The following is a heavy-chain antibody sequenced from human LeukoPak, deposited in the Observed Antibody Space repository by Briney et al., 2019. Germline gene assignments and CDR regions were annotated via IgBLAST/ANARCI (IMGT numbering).Heavy chain of an antibody. CDR2: IKQDGSEK. V-gene: IGHV3-7*01. CDR3: ARGHSGSSSINYYYMDV. D-gene: IGHD1-26*01. CDR1: GGSISSSSYY. J-gene: IGHJ6*03. Sequence: QPSETLSLTCTVSGGSISSSSYYWGWIRQAPGKGLEWVANIKQDGSEKYYVDSVKGRFTISRDNAKNSLYLQMNSLRAEDTAVYYCARGHSGSSSINYYYMDVWGKGTTVTVSS.